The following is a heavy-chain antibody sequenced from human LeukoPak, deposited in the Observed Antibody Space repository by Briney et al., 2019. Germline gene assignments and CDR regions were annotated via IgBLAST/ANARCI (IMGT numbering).Heavy chain of an antibody. CDR3: ARQRRYYYDSSGPRLSQAFDI. V-gene: IGHV4-38-2*02. CDR2: IYHSGST. CDR1: GYSISSGYY. J-gene: IGHJ3*02. Sequence: SETLSLTCTVSGYSISSGYYWGWIRQPPGKGLEWIGSIYHSGSTYYNPSLKSRVTTSVDTSKNQFSLKLSSVTAADTAVYYCARQRRYYYDSSGPRLSQAFDIWGQGTMVAVSS. D-gene: IGHD3-22*01.